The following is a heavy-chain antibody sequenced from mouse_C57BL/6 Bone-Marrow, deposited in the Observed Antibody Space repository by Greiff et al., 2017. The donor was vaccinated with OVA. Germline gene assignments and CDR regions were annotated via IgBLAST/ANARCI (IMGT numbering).Heavy chain of an antibody. J-gene: IGHJ4*01. Sequence: QVTLKESGPGILQSSQTLSLTCSFSGFSLSTSGMGVSWIRQPSGKGLEWLAHIYWDDDKRYNPSLKSRLTISKDTSRNQVFLKITSVDTADTATYYCARSRGTRYAMDYWGQGTSVTVSS. CDR3: ARSRGTRYAMDY. D-gene: IGHD3-3*01. CDR2: IYWDDDK. CDR1: GFSLSTSGMG. V-gene: IGHV8-12*01.